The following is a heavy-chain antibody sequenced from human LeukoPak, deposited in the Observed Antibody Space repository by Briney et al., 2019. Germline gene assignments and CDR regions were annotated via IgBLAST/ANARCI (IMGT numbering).Heavy chain of an antibody. V-gene: IGHV1-69*13. CDR2: IIPIFGTA. Sequence: SVKVSCKASGGTFSSYAISWVRQAPGQGLEWMGGIIPIFGTANYAQKFQGRVTITADESTSTAYMELSSLTSEDTAVYYCARVGYSSSSEGYFQHWGQGTLVTVSS. CDR3: ARVGYSSSSEGYFQH. D-gene: IGHD6-6*01. CDR1: GGTFSSYA. J-gene: IGHJ1*01.